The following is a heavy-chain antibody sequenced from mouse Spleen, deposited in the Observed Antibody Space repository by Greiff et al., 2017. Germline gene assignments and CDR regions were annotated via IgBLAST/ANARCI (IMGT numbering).Heavy chain of an antibody. CDR1: GFNIKDYY. Sequence: DVKLQESGAELVRPGASVKLSCTASGFNIKDYYMHWVKQRPEQGLEWIGRIDPEDGDTEYAPKFQGKATMTADTSSNTAYLQLSSLTSEDTAVYYCTTLITTVVARAMDYWGQGTSVTVSS. CDR3: TTLITTVVARAMDY. J-gene: IGHJ4*01. CDR2: IDPEDGDT. V-gene: IGHV14-1*01. D-gene: IGHD1-1*01.